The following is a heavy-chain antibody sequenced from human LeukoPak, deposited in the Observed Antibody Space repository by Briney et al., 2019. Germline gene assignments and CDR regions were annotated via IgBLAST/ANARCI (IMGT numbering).Heavy chain of an antibody. CDR3: AKVHPHNSAYVDY. Sequence: GGSLRLSCGASGFTFTSYGMSWVRQAPGKGLEWVSSISGDGGNTNYADSVKGRFSISTDNSPNTLYLQINRLRSEVTAISFGAKVHPHNSAYVDYTGQRAPVTLSS. D-gene: IGHD4-23*01. CDR1: GFTFTSYG. V-gene: IGHV3-23*01. CDR2: ISGDGGNT. J-gene: IGHJ4*02.